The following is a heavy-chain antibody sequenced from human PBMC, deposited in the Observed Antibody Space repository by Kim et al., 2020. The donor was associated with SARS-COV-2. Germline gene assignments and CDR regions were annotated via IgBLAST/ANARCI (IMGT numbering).Heavy chain of an antibody. J-gene: IGHJ4*02. V-gene: IGHV3-23*05. Sequence: YYADAVKGRFTTSRDNPKSTVFLHVNSLRAEDTAIYYCAKNYGASVSYDFWGQGTLVTVSS. D-gene: IGHD4-17*01. CDR3: AKNYGASVSYDF.